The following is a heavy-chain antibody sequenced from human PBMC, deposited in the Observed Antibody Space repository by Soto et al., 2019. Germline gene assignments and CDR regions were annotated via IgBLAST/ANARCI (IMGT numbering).Heavy chain of an antibody. CDR2: VSKSDYT. CDR1: GFTFTNYG. V-gene: IGHV3-21*01. CDR3: TREDSIIIPAVADF. D-gene: IGHD6-19*01. J-gene: IGHJ4*02. Sequence: GGSLRLSCAVSGFTFTNYGINWVRQAPGKGLEWVSSVSKSDYTYYSDSVKGRFTIPRDNAKNSVSLQMNNLRAEDTAVYYCTREDSIIIPAVADFWGQGTLVTVSS.